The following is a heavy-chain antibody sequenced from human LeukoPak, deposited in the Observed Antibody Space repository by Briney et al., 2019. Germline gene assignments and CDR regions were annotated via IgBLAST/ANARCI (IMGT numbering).Heavy chain of an antibody. CDR2: IHYSGRT. CDR3: ARDGSYVDYGDLDY. CDR1: GGSINSRSNY. V-gene: IGHV4-39*02. D-gene: IGHD4-17*01. Sequence: SETLSLTCNVSGGSINSRSNYWGWIRQPPGKGLEYIGSIHYSGRTYDNPSLKSRVTISVDTSKNQFSLKLSSVTAADTAVYYCARDGSYVDYGDLDYWGQGTLVTVSS. J-gene: IGHJ4*02.